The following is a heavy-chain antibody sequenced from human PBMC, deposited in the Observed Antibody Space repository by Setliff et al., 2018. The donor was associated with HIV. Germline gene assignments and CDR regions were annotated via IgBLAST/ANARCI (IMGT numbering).Heavy chain of an antibody. CDR2: IIHSGSI. CDR3: ARGYASGYDAYGY. Sequence: TSETLSLTCAVYGGSFSDYYWSWIRQPPGKGLEWIGEIIHSGSINYNPSLKSRVTISVDTYNNQFSLNMNSVNAADTAVYYCARGYASGYDAYGYWGQGTLVTVSS. V-gene: IGHV4-34*01. D-gene: IGHD5-12*01. CDR1: GGSFSDYY. J-gene: IGHJ4*02.